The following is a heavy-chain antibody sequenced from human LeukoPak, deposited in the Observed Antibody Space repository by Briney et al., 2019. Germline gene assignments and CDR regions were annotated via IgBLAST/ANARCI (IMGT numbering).Heavy chain of an antibody. Sequence: GGSLRLSCAASGFSFSSYTMTWVRQAPGKGLEWVSAIDGSGDTTHYADSVKGRFTISRDSSNTLYLQMNSLRGEDTAVYHCAKGLTYNFANWRSAQFDSWGQGTLVTVSS. CDR3: AKGLTYNFANWRSAQFDS. CDR1: GFSFSSYT. V-gene: IGHV3-23*01. CDR2: IDGSGDTT. J-gene: IGHJ4*02. D-gene: IGHD7-27*01.